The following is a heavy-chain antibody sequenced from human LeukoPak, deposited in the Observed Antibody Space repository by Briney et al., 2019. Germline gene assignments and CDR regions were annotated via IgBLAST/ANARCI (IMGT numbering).Heavy chain of an antibody. CDR3: AKGPAGYYDSSDYYSLSIGY. V-gene: IGHV6-1*01. CDR2: TYYRSKWYN. Sequence: SQTLSLTCAISGDSVSSNSAAWNWIRQSPSRGLEWLGRTYYRSKWYNDYAVSVKSRIIINPDTSKNQFSLQLNSVTPEDTAVYYCAKGPAGYYDSSDYYSLSIGYWGPGTLVTVSS. J-gene: IGHJ4*02. D-gene: IGHD3-22*01. CDR1: GDSVSSNSAA.